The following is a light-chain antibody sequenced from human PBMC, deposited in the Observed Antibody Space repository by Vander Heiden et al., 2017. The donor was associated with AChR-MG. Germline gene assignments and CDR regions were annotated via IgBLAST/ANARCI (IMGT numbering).Light chain of an antibody. CDR3: QQYHSWWT. CDR2: GAS. V-gene: IGKV3-15*01. CDR1: QSVSSN. J-gene: IGKJ1*01. Sequence: EIVMTPSPATLSVSPGERVTLSCRASQSVSSNLAWYQQKRGQAPRLVIHGASTRATDIPARFSGSGSGTDFTLTISSLQSEDVAVYYCQQYHSWWTFGQGTKVEIK.